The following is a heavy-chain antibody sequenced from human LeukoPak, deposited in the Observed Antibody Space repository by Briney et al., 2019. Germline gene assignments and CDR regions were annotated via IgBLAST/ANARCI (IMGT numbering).Heavy chain of an antibody. CDR3: AREKLGGHDY. CDR1: GGSISSYY. Sequence: SETLSLTCTVSGGSISSYYWSWIRQPPGKGLEWIGYIYYSGSTNYNPSLKSRVTISVDTSKNQFSLKLSSVTAADTAVYYCAREKLGGHDYWGQGTLVTVSS. J-gene: IGHJ4*02. CDR2: IYYSGST. V-gene: IGHV4-59*01. D-gene: IGHD7-27*01.